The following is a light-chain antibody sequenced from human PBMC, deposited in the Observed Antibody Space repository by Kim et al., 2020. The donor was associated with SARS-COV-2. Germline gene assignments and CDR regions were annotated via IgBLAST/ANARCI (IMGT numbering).Light chain of an antibody. Sequence: VALVQTVRITCQGDSLISHYASCYQQKPGQAPILVIYGKNNRPSGIPDRFSGSSSGNTASLTLSGTQAGDEAYYYCNSRDSNENVFFGGGTQLTVL. CDR2: GKN. CDR1: SLISHY. CDR3: NSRDSNENVF. V-gene: IGLV3-19*01. J-gene: IGLJ7*01.